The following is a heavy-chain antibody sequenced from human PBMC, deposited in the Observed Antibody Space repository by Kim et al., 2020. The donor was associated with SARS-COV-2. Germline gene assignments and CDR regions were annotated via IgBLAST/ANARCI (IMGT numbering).Heavy chain of an antibody. CDR3: ARGAWGYYDSRLGYYFDY. CDR1: GGTFSSYA. V-gene: IGHV1-69*13. CDR2: IIPIFGTA. J-gene: IGHJ4*02. D-gene: IGHD3-22*01. Sequence: SVKVSCKASGGTFSSYAISWVRQAPGQGLEWMGGIIPIFGTANYAQKFQGRVTITADESTSTAYMELSSLRSEDTAVYYCARGAWGYYDSRLGYYFDYWGQGTLVTVSS.